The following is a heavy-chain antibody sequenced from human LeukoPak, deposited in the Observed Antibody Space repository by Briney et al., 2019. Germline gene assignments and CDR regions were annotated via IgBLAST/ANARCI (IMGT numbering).Heavy chain of an antibody. D-gene: IGHD2-2*01. CDR2: MNPNSGNT. CDR3: ARGGGFCSSTSCYNWFDP. J-gene: IGHJ5*02. CDR1: GYTFTSYD. Sequence: ASVKVSCKASGYTFTSYDINWVRQATGQGLEWMGWMNPNSGNTGYAQKFQGRVTMTRNTSISTAYMVLSSLRSEDTAVYYCARGGGFCSSTSCYNWFDPWGQGTLVTVSS. V-gene: IGHV1-8*01.